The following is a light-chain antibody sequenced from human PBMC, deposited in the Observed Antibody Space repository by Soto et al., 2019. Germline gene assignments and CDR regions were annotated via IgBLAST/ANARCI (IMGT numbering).Light chain of an antibody. J-gene: IGLJ2*01. V-gene: IGLV2-14*01. CDR2: DVS. CDR1: SSDVGGYNY. Sequence: QSALTQPASVSGSPGQSITISCTGTSSDVGGYNYVSWYQQHPGKAPKLMIYDVSNRPSGVSNRFSGSKSGNTASLTISGLQAEDDVEKIRRSQTCSRILDVVFVG. CDR3: RSQTCSRILDVV.